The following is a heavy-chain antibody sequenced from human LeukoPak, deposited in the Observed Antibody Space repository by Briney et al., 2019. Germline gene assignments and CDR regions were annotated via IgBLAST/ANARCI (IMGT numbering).Heavy chain of an antibody. Sequence: SETLSLTCTVSGGSISSYYWSWIRQPPGKGLEWMGYIYYSGGTTYNPSLKSRVTIPVHTPQNQFSLQQSSVTAPDAAVYYCARPPPLSGSYRRNYSSGMDVWGQGTTVTLSS. CDR1: GGSISSYY. V-gene: IGHV4-59*08. CDR2: IYYSGGT. J-gene: IGHJ6*02. CDR3: ARPPPLSGSYRRNYSSGMDV. D-gene: IGHD1-26*01.